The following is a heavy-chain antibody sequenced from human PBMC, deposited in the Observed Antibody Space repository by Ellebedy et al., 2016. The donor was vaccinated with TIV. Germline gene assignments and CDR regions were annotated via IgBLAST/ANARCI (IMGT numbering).Heavy chain of an antibody. V-gene: IGHV5-51*01. D-gene: IGHD3-10*01. Sequence: GESLKISCQASGYSFTNYLIGWVRQMPGKGLEWMGIIYPGDSDTRYSPSFEGQVHISVDKSISTAYLQWNSLKASDTATYYCARRMVRGGIRYAMDVWGQGTTVTVSS. CDR3: ARRMVRGGIRYAMDV. CDR2: IYPGDSDT. J-gene: IGHJ6*02. CDR1: GYSFTNYL.